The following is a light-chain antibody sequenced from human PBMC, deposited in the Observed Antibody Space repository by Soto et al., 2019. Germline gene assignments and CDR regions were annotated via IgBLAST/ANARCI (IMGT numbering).Light chain of an antibody. J-gene: IGKJ1*01. CDR2: KAS. V-gene: IGKV1-5*03. Sequence: DIQMTQSPSTLSASVGDRVTITCRARQSISSWLAWYQQKPGKAPKLLIYKASSLESGVPSRFSGSGYGTEFTLTISSLQPDDFATYYCQQYNSYPWTLGQGTKVEIK. CDR3: QQYNSYPWT. CDR1: QSISSW.